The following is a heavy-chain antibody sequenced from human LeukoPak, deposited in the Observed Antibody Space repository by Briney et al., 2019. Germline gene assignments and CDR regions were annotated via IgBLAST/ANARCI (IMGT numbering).Heavy chain of an antibody. D-gene: IGHD5-18*01. Sequence: SVKVSCKASGGTFSSYAISWVRQAPGQGLEWMGRIIPILGIANYAQKFQGRVTITADKSTSIAYMELSSLRSEDTAVYYCASEDTAMVYYFDYWGQGTLVTVSS. CDR1: GGTFSSYA. CDR3: ASEDTAMVYYFDY. J-gene: IGHJ4*02. V-gene: IGHV1-69*04. CDR2: IIPILGIA.